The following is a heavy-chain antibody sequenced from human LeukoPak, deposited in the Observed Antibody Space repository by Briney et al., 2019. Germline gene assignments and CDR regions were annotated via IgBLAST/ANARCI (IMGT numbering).Heavy chain of an antibody. CDR1: GFTFSSYG. J-gene: IGHJ3*02. D-gene: IGHD1-26*01. CDR2: ISGSGDRT. CDR3: ARDNSGSYPDAFDI. V-gene: IGHV3-23*01. Sequence: GGSLRLSCAASGFTFSSYGMSWVRQAPGKGLEWVSAISGSGDRTYYADSVKGRFTISRDNSKNTLYLQMNSLRAEDTAVYYCARDNSGSYPDAFDIWGQGTMVTVSS.